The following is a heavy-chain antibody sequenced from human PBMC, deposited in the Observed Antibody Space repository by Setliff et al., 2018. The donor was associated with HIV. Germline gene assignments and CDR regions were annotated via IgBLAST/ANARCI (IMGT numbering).Heavy chain of an antibody. J-gene: IGHJ4*02. CDR2: ISHTGNI. V-gene: IGHV4-34*01. CDR3: ARLHLRVPPSIFDY. Sequence: SETLSLTCTVYGGSLSGFYWTFIRQSPLKGLEWIGEISHTGNINYNTALSNRVTVSVDTSKNQFSLKLTSVTAADTAVYFCARLHLRVPPSIFDYWSPGTMVTVSS. CDR1: GGSLSGFY. D-gene: IGHD2-2*01.